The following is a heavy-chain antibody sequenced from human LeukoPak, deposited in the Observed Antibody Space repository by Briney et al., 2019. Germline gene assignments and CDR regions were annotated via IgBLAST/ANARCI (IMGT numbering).Heavy chain of an antibody. Sequence: SETLSLTCTVSAGSVTGYYWNWIRQSPGKGLEWVCYIYYTGTTNFNPALKRRGSISVDTSKNQFSLNLRSVTAADTAVYSCARDTGWGYSYAPHFDYWGQGALVTVSS. CDR3: ARDTGWGYSYAPHFDY. D-gene: IGHD5-18*01. V-gene: IGHV4-59*02. J-gene: IGHJ4*02. CDR1: AGSVTGYY. CDR2: IYYTGTT.